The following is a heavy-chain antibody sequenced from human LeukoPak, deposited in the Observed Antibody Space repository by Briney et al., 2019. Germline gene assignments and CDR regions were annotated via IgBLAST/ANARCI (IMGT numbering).Heavy chain of an antibody. Sequence: GGSLRLSCVASGFTVSSSYMSWVRQAPGKGLEWVSVIYSGGSTYYADSVKGRFTISRDNSKNTLYLQMNSLRAEDTAVYYCASGSGSYRTPYYYMDVWGTGTTVTVSS. V-gene: IGHV3-53*01. CDR2: IYSGGST. D-gene: IGHD3-10*01. J-gene: IGHJ6*03. CDR3: ASGSGSYRTPYYYMDV. CDR1: GFTVSSSY.